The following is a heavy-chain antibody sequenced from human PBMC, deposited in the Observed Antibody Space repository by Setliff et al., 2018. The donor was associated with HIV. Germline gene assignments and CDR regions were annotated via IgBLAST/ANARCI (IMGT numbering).Heavy chain of an antibody. CDR1: GYTFTSYG. Sequence: ASVKVSCKASGYTFTSYGISWVRQAPGQGLEWMGWISAYNGNTNYAQKLQGRVTMTADKSSNTAYMELTSLTSGDTAVYFCARAPGYSYSFYFDSWGQGTLVTVSS. J-gene: IGHJ4*02. D-gene: IGHD5-18*01. CDR3: ARAPGYSYSFYFDS. V-gene: IGHV1-18*01. CDR2: ISAYNGNT.